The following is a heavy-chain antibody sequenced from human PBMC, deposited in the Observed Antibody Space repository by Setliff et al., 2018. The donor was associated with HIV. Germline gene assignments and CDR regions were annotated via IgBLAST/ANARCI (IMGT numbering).Heavy chain of an antibody. CDR3: ARGARLLAGYSDRWDYYYMAV. Sequence: SETLSLTCTVSGYSISSSNWWGWIRQTPGKGLEWIGYIDYSGSTYYNPSLESRFTISVDTSKNQFSLKVNSVTAADTAVYYCARGARLLAGYSDRWDYYYMAVWGKGTTVTVSS. J-gene: IGHJ6*03. CDR2: IDYSGST. D-gene: IGHD6-13*01. V-gene: IGHV4-28*03. CDR1: GYSISSSNW.